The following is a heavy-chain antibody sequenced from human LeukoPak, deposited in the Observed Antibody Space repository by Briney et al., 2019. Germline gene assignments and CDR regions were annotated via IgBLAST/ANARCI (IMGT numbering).Heavy chain of an antibody. J-gene: IGHJ4*02. V-gene: IGHV4-59*01. D-gene: IGHD6-13*01. Sequence: PSETLSLTCIVSGGSISSYYWSWIRQPPGKGLEWIGYIYYTGTTNYNPSLKSRVTISVDTSKNQFSLNLSSVTAADTAVYYCARAGANGIEAAGSLRYWGQGTLVAVSS. CDR1: GGSISSYY. CDR3: ARAGANGIEAAGSLRY. CDR2: IYYTGTT.